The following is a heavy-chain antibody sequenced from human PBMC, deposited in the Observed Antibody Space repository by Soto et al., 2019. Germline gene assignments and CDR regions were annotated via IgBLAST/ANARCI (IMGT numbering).Heavy chain of an antibody. V-gene: IGHV1-18*04. D-gene: IGHD2-2*01. Sequence: ASVKVSCKASGYTFTSYGISWVRQAPGQGLEWMGWISVYNGNTNYAQKLQGRVTMTTDTSTSTAYMELRSLRSDDTAVYYCARDGIVVVPAAIGWFDPWGQGTLVTVSS. J-gene: IGHJ5*02. CDR3: ARDGIVVVPAAIGWFDP. CDR1: GYTFTSYG. CDR2: ISVYNGNT.